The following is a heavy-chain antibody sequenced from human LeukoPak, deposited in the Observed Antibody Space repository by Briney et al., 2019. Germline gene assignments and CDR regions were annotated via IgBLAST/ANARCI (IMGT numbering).Heavy chain of an antibody. D-gene: IGHD3-22*01. CDR3: ARDPYYYDSSGYYAELDRSYFDY. CDR2: IIPILGIA. Sequence: ASVKVSCKASGGTFSSYAISWVRQAPGQGLEWMGRIIPILGIANYAQKFQGRVTITADKSTSTAYMELSSLRSEDTAVHYCARDPYYYDSSGYYAELDRSYFDYWGQGTLVTVSS. J-gene: IGHJ4*02. CDR1: GGTFSSYA. V-gene: IGHV1-69*04.